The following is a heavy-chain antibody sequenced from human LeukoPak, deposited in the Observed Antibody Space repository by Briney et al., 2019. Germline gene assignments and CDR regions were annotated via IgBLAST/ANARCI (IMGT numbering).Heavy chain of an antibody. CDR1: GDSMNGYY. D-gene: IGHD5-12*01. CDR3: ARGLRGDSGNDWGPEH. Sequence: SETLSLTCSVSGDSMNGYYWIWIRQTAGKGLEWIGRLFTGGNAECNPSLKSRVTMSVETSKSQFSLKLTSVTAADTAIYYCARGLRGDSGNDWGPEHWGQGVLVTVSS. V-gene: IGHV4-4*07. J-gene: IGHJ4*02. CDR2: LFTGGNA.